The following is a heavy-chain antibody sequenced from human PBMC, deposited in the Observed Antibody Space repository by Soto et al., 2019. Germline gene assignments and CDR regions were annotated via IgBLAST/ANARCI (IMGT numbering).Heavy chain of an antibody. CDR2: TIPELGTS. J-gene: IGHJ4*02. CDR3: ARTSMTRIDY. D-gene: IGHD4-17*01. V-gene: IGHV1-69*10. CDR1: GGFNNYA. Sequence: SVKVSCKASGGFNNYAVSWVRQAPGQGLEWMGVTIPELGTSNYAQRLQGRVTLTVDKAKNTAYLNLTTLTSEDTAIYYCARTSMTRIDYWGQGTLVTVSS.